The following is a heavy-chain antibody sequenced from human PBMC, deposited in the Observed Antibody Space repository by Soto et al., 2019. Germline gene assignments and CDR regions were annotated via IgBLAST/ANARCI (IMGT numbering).Heavy chain of an antibody. Sequence: PSETLYLTCAVYGESFSGYIWTWIRQTPGKGLQWIGQINHSGSASYNPSLKSRVTMSVHTSNSQFSLELSSVTAADTAVYYCARGLITGSHYSGGWYYFDSWGQGTQVTVSS. CDR1: GESFSGYI. CDR3: ARGLITGSHYSGGWYYFDS. D-gene: IGHD6-19*01. J-gene: IGHJ4*02. V-gene: IGHV4-34*01. CDR2: INHSGSA.